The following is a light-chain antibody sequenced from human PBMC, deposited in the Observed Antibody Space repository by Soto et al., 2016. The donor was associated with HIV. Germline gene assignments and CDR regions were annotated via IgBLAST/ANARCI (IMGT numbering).Light chain of an antibody. Sequence: SYVLTQPPPVSVAPGETATITCGGANIETESVHWYQQKAGLAPVLVLYDDSARPSGIPERFSGSNSGNMASLTITRVEAGDEADYYCQVRHSRKDPVIFGGGTTLTVL. V-gene: IGLV3-21*02. CDR1: NIETES. J-gene: IGLJ2*01. CDR2: DDS. CDR3: QVRHSRKDPVI.